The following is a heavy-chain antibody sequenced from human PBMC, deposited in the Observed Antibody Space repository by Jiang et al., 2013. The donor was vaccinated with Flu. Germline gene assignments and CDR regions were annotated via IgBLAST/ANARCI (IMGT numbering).Heavy chain of an antibody. V-gene: IGHV6-1*01. Sequence: QTLSLTCAISGDSVSSNSAAWHWIRQSPTRGLECWEDLLQVQWYKDYGTSVKSRMTLDADTSKNELSLQLNSVAPEDTAVCYCARGGLEWLLSGFFFYGMDVWGQGTTVIVSS. CDR2: LLQVQWYK. J-gene: IGHJ6*02. CDR1: GDSVSSNSAA. D-gene: IGHD3-3*01. CDR3: ARGGLEWLLSGFFFYGMDV.